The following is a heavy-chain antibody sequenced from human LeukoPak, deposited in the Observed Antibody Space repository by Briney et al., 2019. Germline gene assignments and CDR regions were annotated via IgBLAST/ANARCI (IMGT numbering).Heavy chain of an antibody. V-gene: IGHV4-30-4*08. CDR3: ARETIPAANDY. CDR2: ISHSGIT. CDR1: GGSISSYY. J-gene: IGHJ4*02. Sequence: SETLSLTCTVSGGSISSYYWSWIRQPPGKGLEWIGYISHSGITYYNSSLKSRASMAVDTSKNQFSLKLSSVTAADTAVYFCARETIPAANDYWGQGILVTVSS. D-gene: IGHD6-13*01.